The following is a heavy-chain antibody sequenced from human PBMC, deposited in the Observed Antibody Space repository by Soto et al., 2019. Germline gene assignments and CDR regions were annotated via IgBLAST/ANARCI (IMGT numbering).Heavy chain of an antibody. CDR2: IYYGGTS. V-gene: IGHV4-39*02. D-gene: IGHD5-12*01. J-gene: IGHJ4*02. CDR1: GGSISNSSYY. CDR3: ARVQRRWLNCDY. Sequence: QLHLQESGPGLVKPSETLSLTCTVSGGSISNSSYYWGWIRQPPGKGLEWIGHIYYGGTSYSNPSLKGRVTLSVDTSKNHFSLKLKSVTAADTAVYYCARVQRRWLNCDYWGQGTLVTVSS.